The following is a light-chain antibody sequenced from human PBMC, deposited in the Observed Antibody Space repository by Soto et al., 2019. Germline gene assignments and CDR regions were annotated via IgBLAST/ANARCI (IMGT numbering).Light chain of an antibody. V-gene: IGKV1-39*01. J-gene: IGKJ1*01. CDR1: QRISSY. Sequence: DIQMTQSPSSLSASVGDRVTITCRASQRISSYLNWYQQKPGKAPKILIYAVSNLQSGVPSRFSSSGSGTDFTVTISSLQPEDFATYYCQQGYSAPRTFGEGTKVEIK. CDR3: QQGYSAPRT. CDR2: AVS.